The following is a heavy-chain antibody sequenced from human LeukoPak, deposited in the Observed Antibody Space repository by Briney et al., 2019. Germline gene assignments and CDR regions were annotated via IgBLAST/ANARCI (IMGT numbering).Heavy chain of an antibody. CDR3: ARQSSGWYRDAFDI. CDR1: GGSVSSGSYY. D-gene: IGHD6-19*01. CDR2: IYYSGST. J-gene: IGHJ3*02. V-gene: IGHV4-61*01. Sequence: SETLSLTCTVSGGSVSSGSYYWSWIRQPPGKGLEWIGYIYYSGSTNYNPSLKSRVTISVDTSKNQFSLKLSSVTAADTVVYYCARQSSGWYRDAFDIWGQGTMVTVSS.